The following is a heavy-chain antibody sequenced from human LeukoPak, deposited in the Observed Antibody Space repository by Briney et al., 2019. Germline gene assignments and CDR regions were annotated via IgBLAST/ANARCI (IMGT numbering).Heavy chain of an antibody. Sequence: GGSLRLSCAASGFTFSSYAMSWVRQAPGKGLEWVSAISGSGGSTYYADSVKGRFTISRDNSKNTLYLQMNSLRAEDTAVYYCYVATAMEPYFDYWGQGTLVTVSS. J-gene: IGHJ4*02. CDR2: ISGSGGST. CDR3: YVATAMEPYFDY. V-gene: IGHV3-23*01. D-gene: IGHD5-18*01. CDR1: GFTFSSYA.